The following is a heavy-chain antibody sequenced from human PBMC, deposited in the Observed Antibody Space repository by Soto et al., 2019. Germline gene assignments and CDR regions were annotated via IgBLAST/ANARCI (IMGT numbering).Heavy chain of an antibody. J-gene: IGHJ3*02. CDR3: VYGSGSYYNSLHAFDI. Sequence: SVKVSCKASGGTFSSYAISWVRQAPGQGLEWMGGIIPIFGTANYAQKFQGRVTITADESTSTAYMELSSLRSEDTAVYYWVYGSGSYYNSLHAFDIWGQGTMVTVS. CDR2: IIPIFGTA. CDR1: GGTFSSYA. V-gene: IGHV1-69*13. D-gene: IGHD3-10*01.